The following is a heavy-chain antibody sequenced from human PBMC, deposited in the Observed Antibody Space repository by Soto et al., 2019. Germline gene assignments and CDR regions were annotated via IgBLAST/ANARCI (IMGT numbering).Heavy chain of an antibody. CDR2: INSDGSST. V-gene: IGHV3-74*01. CDR3: ASFAAAAIYFDY. J-gene: IGHJ4*02. CDR1: GFTFSSYW. D-gene: IGHD2-2*01. Sequence: GGSLRLSCAASGFTFSSYWMHWVRQAPGKGLVWVSRINSDGSSTSYADSVKGRFTISRDNAKNTLYLQMNSLRAEDTAVYYCASFAAAAIYFDYWGPGTLVTVSS.